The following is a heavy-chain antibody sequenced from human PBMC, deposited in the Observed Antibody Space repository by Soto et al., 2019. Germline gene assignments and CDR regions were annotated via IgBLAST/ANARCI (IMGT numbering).Heavy chain of an antibody. Sequence: GGSLRLSCAASGFTFSSYWMSWVRQAPGKGLEWVANIKQDGSEKYYVDSVKGRFTISRDNAKNSLYLQMNSLRAEDTAVYYCARALVGFGSPTYAFDIWGQGTMVTVSS. D-gene: IGHD3-10*01. V-gene: IGHV3-7*01. J-gene: IGHJ3*02. CDR1: GFTFSSYW. CDR3: ARALVGFGSPTYAFDI. CDR2: IKQDGSEK.